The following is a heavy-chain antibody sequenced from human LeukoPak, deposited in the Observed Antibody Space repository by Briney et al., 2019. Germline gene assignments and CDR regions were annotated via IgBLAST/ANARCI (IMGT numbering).Heavy chain of an antibody. CDR1: GFTFSSHS. Sequence: GGSLRLSCAASGFTFSSHSLSWVRQAPGKGLEWVSSIGISGNTYYADSVKGRFTISRDNSKNTLYLQMNSLRAEDTAVYYCAIGQLWSPSHWGQGALVTVSS. J-gene: IGHJ4*02. D-gene: IGHD5-18*01. CDR3: AIGQLWSPSH. CDR2: IGISGNT. V-gene: IGHV3-23*01.